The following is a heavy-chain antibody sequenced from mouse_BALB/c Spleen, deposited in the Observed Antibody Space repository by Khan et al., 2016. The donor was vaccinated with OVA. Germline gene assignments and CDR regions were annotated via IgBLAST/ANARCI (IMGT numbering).Heavy chain of an antibody. J-gene: IGHJ3*01. Sequence: VELVESGGDLVRPGASVKLSCKTSGYIFTSYWIHWVKQWSGQGLEWIARIYPGTGSIYYNENFKDKATLTADISSSTAYMQLGSLKSEDSAVYLCARGSVFGNYFDYWGQGTLVTVSA. CDR2: IYPGTGSI. D-gene: IGHD2-1*01. CDR1: GYIFTSYW. CDR3: ARGSVFGNYFDY. V-gene: IGHV1S132*01.